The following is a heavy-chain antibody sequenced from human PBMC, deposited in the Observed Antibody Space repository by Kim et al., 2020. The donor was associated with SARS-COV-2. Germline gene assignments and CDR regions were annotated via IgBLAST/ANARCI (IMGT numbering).Heavy chain of an antibody. Sequence: GGSLRLSCAASGFTFSNAWMSWVRQAPGKGLEWVGRIKSKTDGGTTDYAAPVKGRFTISRDDSKNTLYLQMNSLKTEDTAVYYCTTDQGLELPPIDYWGQGTLVTVSS. CDR2: IKSKTDGGTT. D-gene: IGHD1-7*01. CDR3: TTDQGLELPPIDY. J-gene: IGHJ4*02. V-gene: IGHV3-15*01. CDR1: GFTFSNAW.